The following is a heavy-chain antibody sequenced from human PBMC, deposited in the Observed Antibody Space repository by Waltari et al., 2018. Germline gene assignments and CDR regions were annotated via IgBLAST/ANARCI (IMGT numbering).Heavy chain of an antibody. CDR1: GFGFTAAW. CDR3: TTLDAPWGG. D-gene: IGHD7-27*01. V-gene: IGHV3-15*01. J-gene: IGHJ4*01. Sequence: EVQMVESGGGSVKPGDSLRLSCVASGFGFTAAWLTGVRQAPGKGLEWVGRIKSQNDGGTTDFAASVRGRFSISRDDSQNMVFLQMNSLRVEDTALYYCTTLDAPWGGWGHGTLVTVSS. CDR2: IKSQNDGGTT.